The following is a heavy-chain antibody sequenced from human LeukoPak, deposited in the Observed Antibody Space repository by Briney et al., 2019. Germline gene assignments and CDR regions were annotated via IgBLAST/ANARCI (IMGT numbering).Heavy chain of an antibody. D-gene: IGHD3-3*01. CDR2: ISGSGGST. J-gene: IGHJ4*02. V-gene: IGHV3-23*01. CDR3: AKDREITIFGAGYYFDY. Sequence: GGSLRLSCAASGFTFSSYGMHWVRQAPGKGLEWVSAISGSGGSTYYADSVKGRFTISRDNSKNTLYLQMNSLRAEDTAVYYCAKDREITIFGAGYYFDYWGQGTLVTVSS. CDR1: GFTFSSYG.